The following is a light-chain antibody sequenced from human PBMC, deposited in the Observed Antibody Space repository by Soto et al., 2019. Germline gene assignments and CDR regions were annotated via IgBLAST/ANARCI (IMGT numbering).Light chain of an antibody. V-gene: IGKV3-20*01. CDR2: DAS. J-gene: IGKJ1*01. Sequence: EIVLTQSPGTLSLSPGERATLSSRASQSVGNDYLAWYQQKPGQAPRLLIDDASNRAAGIPDRFSGSGSGTDFTLTISRLEPEDFAVYYCQQCATSPLTFGQGTRVDIK. CDR1: QSVGNDY. CDR3: QQCATSPLT.